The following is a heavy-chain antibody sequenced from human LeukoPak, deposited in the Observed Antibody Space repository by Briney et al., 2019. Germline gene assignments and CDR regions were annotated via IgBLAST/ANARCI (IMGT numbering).Heavy chain of an antibody. V-gene: IGHV1-2*06. Sequence: GASVRVSCKASGYIFTGYYMHWVRQAPGQGLEWMGRINPNSGGTNYAQKFQGRVTMTRDTSISTAYMELSRLRSDDTAVYYCARVGFTYYYDSSGYLAFDIWGQGTMVTVSS. J-gene: IGHJ3*02. D-gene: IGHD3-22*01. CDR3: ARVGFTYYYDSSGYLAFDI. CDR1: GYIFTGYY. CDR2: INPNSGGT.